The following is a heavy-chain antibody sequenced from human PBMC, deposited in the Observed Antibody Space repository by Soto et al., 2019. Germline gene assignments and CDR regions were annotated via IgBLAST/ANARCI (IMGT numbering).Heavy chain of an antibody. Sequence: GGSLRLSCAASGFTFSSYAMSWVRQAPGKGLEWVSAISGSGDITNYADSVKGRFTISRDNSKNTLHLQMNSLRAEDTAVYYCAKDRVQLWFPFHYWGQGTLVTVSS. CDR1: GFTFSSYA. CDR2: ISGSGDIT. D-gene: IGHD5-18*01. CDR3: AKDRVQLWFPFHY. J-gene: IGHJ4*02. V-gene: IGHV3-23*01.